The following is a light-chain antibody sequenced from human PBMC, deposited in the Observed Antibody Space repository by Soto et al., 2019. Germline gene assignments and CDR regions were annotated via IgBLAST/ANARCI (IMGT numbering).Light chain of an antibody. Sequence: DIQMTQSPSSLSASVGDRVTLTCRASQGISSFLAWFQQKPGKAPKLLIYAASTLQSGVPSRFSGSGSGTDFTLTISSLQPEEFATYYCQQLNSYPLTVGGGTKVDIK. CDR1: QGISSF. J-gene: IGKJ4*01. CDR3: QQLNSYPLT. CDR2: AAS. V-gene: IGKV1-9*01.